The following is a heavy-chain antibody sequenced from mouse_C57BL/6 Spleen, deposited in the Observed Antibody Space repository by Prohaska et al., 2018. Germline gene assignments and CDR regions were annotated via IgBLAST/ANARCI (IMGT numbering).Heavy chain of an antibody. CDR3: ARISFPMDY. CDR1: GYTFSSYW. J-gene: IGHJ4*01. Sequence: QFQLQQPVAELVMPGSSVKLSCKASGYTFSSYWIHWVKQRPGQGLEWIGESETYDSYTNYNQKFKGKDTLTVDKSSSTAYMQHSSLTSEDSAVYYCARISFPMDYWGQGTSVTVSS. CDR2: SETYDSYT. V-gene: IGHV1-69*01.